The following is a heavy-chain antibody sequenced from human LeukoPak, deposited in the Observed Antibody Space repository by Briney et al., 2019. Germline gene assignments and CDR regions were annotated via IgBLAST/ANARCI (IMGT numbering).Heavy chain of an antibody. CDR3: ARGIAVAGWFHP. J-gene: IGHJ5*02. V-gene: IGHV1-18*01. Sequence: ASVKVSCKASGYTFTSYGISWVRQAPGQGLEWMGWISAYNGNTNYAQKLQGRVTMTTDTSASTAYMELRSLRSHDTAVYYCARGIAVAGWFHPWGQGTLVTVSS. D-gene: IGHD6-19*01. CDR2: ISAYNGNT. CDR1: GYTFTSYG.